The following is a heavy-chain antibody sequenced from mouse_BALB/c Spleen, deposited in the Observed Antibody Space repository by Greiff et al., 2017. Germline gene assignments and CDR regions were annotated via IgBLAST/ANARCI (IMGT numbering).Heavy chain of an antibody. CDR2: IRSKSNNYAT. V-gene: IGHV10S3*01. CDR1: GFTFNTNA. Sequence: DAGGGLVQPKGSLKLSCAASGFTFNTNAMNWVRQAPGKGLEWVARIRSKSNNYATYYADSVKDRFTISRDDSQSMLYLQMNNLKTEDTAMYYCVRNYGNPAWFAYWGQGTLVTVSA. D-gene: IGHD2-1*01. J-gene: IGHJ3*01. CDR3: VRNYGNPAWFAY.